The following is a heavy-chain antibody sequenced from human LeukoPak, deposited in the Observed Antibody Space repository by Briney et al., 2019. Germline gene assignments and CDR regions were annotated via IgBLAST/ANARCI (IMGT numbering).Heavy chain of an antibody. V-gene: IGHV4-59*01. D-gene: IGHD6-13*01. CDR2: TYYSGSM. Sequence: SETLSLTCTVSGGSTTSDHWSWIRQSPGRGLEWIGHTYYSGSMKYNPTLMSRATISVDTSNNQFSLKLTTVTAADTAVYYCVVFIAGGGGRGYWGQGTQVTVSS. J-gene: IGHJ4*02. CDR3: VVFIAGGGGRGY. CDR1: GGSTTSDH.